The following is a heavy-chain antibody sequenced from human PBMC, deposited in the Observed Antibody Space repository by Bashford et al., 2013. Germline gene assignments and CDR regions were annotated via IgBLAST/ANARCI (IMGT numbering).Heavy chain of an antibody. CDR2: IDWDDDK. J-gene: IGHJ6*02. CDR3: ARMTVVPAAMPGAPYYYYGMDV. D-gene: IGHD2-2*01. CDR1: GFSLSTSGVG. Sequence: SGPTLVKPTQTLTLTCTFSGFSLSTSGVGVGWIRQPPGKALEWLALIDWDDDKYYSTSLKTRLTISKDTSKNQVVLTMTNMDPVDTATYYCARMTVVPAAMPGAPYYYYGMDVVGQGTTVTVSS. V-gene: IGHV2-70*01.